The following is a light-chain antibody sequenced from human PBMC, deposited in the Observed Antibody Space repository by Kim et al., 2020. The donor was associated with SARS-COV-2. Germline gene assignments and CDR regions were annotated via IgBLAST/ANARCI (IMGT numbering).Light chain of an antibody. J-gene: IGKJ2*01. CDR2: GAS. V-gene: IGKV3-20*01. Sequence: EIVLTQSPGTLSLSPGERATLSCRASQSVTSSSLAWYQQKVGQAPRLLIYGASSRATGIPDRFSGSGSGTDFTLTISRLEPEDFAVYYCQQYGSSPPYTFGQGTKLEI. CDR1: QSVTSSS. CDR3: QQYGSSPPYT.